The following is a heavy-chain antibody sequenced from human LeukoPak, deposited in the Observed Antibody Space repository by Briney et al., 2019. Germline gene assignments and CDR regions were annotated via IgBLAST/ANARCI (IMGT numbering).Heavy chain of an antibody. CDR2: ISVYNGNT. Sequence: GASVKVSCKASGYTFTSYGISWVRQAPGQGLEWMGWISVYNGNTNYAQKLQGRVTMTTDTSTSTAYMELRSLRSDDTAVYYCARDRPTIFGVVNPFDYWGQGTLVTVSS. D-gene: IGHD3-3*01. V-gene: IGHV1-18*01. CDR1: GYTFTSYG. J-gene: IGHJ4*02. CDR3: ARDRPTIFGVVNPFDY.